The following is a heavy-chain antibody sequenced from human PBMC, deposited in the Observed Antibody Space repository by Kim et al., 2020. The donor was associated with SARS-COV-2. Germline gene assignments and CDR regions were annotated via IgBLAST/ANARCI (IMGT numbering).Heavy chain of an antibody. J-gene: IGHJ6*03. D-gene: IGHD6-13*01. CDR1: GFTFSSYA. V-gene: IGHV3-23*01. Sequence: GGSLRLSCAASGFTFSSYATSWVRQAPGKGLEWVSAISGSGGSTYYADSVKGRFTISRDNSKNTLYLQMNSLRAEDTAVYYCAKDGSSWSRYYYYYMDVWGKGTTVTVSS. CDR3: AKDGSSWSRYYYYYMDV. CDR2: ISGSGGST.